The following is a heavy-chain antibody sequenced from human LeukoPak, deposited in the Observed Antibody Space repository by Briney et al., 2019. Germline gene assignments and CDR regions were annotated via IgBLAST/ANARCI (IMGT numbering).Heavy chain of an antibody. CDR3: ARWEIRGTAHQLDY. Sequence: GGSLRLSCAASGFTLSGHWMTWVRQAPGKGLEWVANINQDGSAMYYVDSVKGRFTISRDNAKNSMYLQMNSLRAEDTAVYFCARWEIRGTAHQLDYWDQGTLVTVSS. V-gene: IGHV3-7*01. D-gene: IGHD1-7*01. CDR2: INQDGSAM. J-gene: IGHJ4*02. CDR1: GFTLSGHW.